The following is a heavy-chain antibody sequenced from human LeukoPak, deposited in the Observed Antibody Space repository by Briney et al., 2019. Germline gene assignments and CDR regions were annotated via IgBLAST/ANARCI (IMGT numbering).Heavy chain of an antibody. J-gene: IGHJ4*02. CDR1: GDSISSYY. Sequence: SETLSLTCTVSGDSISSYYWSWIRQPPGKGLEWIGDIYYSGSTNYNPSLKSRVTISVVTSKNQFSLNLSSVTAADTAVYYCARDFLRSSWYYFDYWGQGTLVTVSS. CDR3: ARDFLRSSWYYFDY. CDR2: IYYSGST. V-gene: IGHV4-59*01. D-gene: IGHD6-13*01.